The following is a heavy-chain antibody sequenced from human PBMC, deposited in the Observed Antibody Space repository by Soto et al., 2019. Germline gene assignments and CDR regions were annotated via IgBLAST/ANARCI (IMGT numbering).Heavy chain of an antibody. CDR2: IKSKTDGGTT. Sequence: EVQLVESGGGLVRPGGSLRLSCAASGFTFNNAYMNWVRQAPGKGLEWVGRIKSKTDGGTTDYAAPVKGRFTISRDDSGTTLYLQMISVETEDTAVYFCTTSQCSRYWYPGWGFGSWCQGTRVTVSS. J-gene: IGHJ4*02. CDR3: TTSQCSRYWYPGWGFGS. CDR1: GFTFNNAY. V-gene: IGHV3-15*07. D-gene: IGHD2-8*02.